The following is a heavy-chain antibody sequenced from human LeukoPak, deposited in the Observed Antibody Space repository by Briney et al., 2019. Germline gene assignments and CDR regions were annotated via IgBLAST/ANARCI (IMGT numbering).Heavy chain of an antibody. CDR2: INHSGST. CDR1: GGSFSGYY. Sequence: SETLSLTCAVYGGSFSGYYWSWIRQPPGKGLEWIGEINHSGSTNYNPSLKSRVTISVDTSKNQFSLKLSSVTAADTAVYYCARWGSTYQLLGKKLGYWGQGTLVTVSS. CDR3: ARWGSTYQLLGKKLGY. D-gene: IGHD2-2*01. V-gene: IGHV4-34*01. J-gene: IGHJ4*02.